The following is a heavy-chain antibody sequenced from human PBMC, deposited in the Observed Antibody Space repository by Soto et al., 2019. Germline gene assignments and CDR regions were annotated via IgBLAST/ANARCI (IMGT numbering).Heavy chain of an antibody. D-gene: IGHD4-17*01. V-gene: IGHV3-11*01. CDR1: GFTFSDYY. CDR3: ARDLGDLAYSYYYYYMDV. CDR2: ISSSGSTI. J-gene: IGHJ6*03. Sequence: GGSLRLSCAASGFTFSDYYMSWIRQAPGKGLEWVSYISSSGSTIYYADSVKGRFTISRDNAKNSLYLQMNSLRAEDTAVYYCARDLGDLAYSYYYYYMDVWGKGTTVTVSS.